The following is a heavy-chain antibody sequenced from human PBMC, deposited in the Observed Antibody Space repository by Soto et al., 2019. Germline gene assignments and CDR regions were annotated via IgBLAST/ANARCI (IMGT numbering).Heavy chain of an antibody. CDR2: IRSKAYGGTT. Sequence: GGSLRLSCTASGFTFGDYAMSWFRQAPGKGLEWVGFIRSKAYGGTTEYAASVKGRFTISRDDSKSIAYLQMNSPKTEDTALYYCTRETQIVVVTYYYYGMDVWGQGTTVTSP. D-gene: IGHD3-22*01. J-gene: IGHJ6*02. V-gene: IGHV3-49*03. CDR3: TRETQIVVVTYYYYGMDV. CDR1: GFTFGDYA.